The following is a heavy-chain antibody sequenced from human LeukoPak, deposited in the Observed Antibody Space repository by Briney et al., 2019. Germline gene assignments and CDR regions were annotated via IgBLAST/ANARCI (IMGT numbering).Heavy chain of an antibody. V-gene: IGHV4-39*07. CDR2: IYYSGST. D-gene: IGHD2-2*01. CDR1: GGSISSSSYY. CDR3: ARIVPAAIYYYGMDV. Sequence: SETLSLTCTVSGGSISSSSYYWGWIRQPPGKGLEWIGSIYYSGSTYYNPSLKSRVTISVDTSKNQFSLKLSSVTAADTAVYYCARIVPAAIYYYGMDVWGQGTTVTVSS. J-gene: IGHJ6*02.